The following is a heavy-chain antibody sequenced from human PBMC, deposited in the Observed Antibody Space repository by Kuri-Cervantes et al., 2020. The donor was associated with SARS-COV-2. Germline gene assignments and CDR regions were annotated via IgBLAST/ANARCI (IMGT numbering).Heavy chain of an antibody. CDR3: AGGFDYGDYPYYYAMDV. CDR2: ISTYNANA. D-gene: IGHD4-17*01. Sequence: ASVKVSCKASGYTFTTYGITWVRQAPGQGLEWMGWISTYNANADYAQKLQGRVTMTTDTSTSIAYMELRSLRPDDAAIYYCAGGFDYGDYPYYYAMDVWGQGTTVTVSS. V-gene: IGHV1-18*04. CDR1: GYTFTTYG. J-gene: IGHJ6*02.